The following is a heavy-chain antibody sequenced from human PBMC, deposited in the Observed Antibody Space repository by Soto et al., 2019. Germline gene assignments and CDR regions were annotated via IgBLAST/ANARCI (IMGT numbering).Heavy chain of an antibody. CDR2: IFYSGST. D-gene: IGHD5-12*01. V-gene: IGHV4-31*01. CDR1: GGSISSGGYY. CDR3: ARVGYSGSYFDY. Sequence: SETLSLTCTVSGGSISSGGYYWSWTRQHPGKGLEWIGYIFYSGSTYYNPSLKSQFTISVDTSKNQFSLKLSSVTAADTAVYYCARVGYSGSYFDYWGQGTLVTVSS. J-gene: IGHJ4*02.